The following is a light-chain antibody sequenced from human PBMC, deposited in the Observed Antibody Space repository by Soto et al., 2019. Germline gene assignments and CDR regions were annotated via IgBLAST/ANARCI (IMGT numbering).Light chain of an antibody. J-gene: IGKJ2*01. CDR3: QQSYTIPYT. V-gene: IGKV1-39*01. CDR2: AAS. Sequence: DIQMTQSPSSLPASVGDRVTLTCRESQSISTYLNWYQQKPGKAPKLLIYAASSLQSGVPSRLSGSGSGTDFTLTISSLQPEDFATYYCQQSYTIPYTFGQGTKLEIK. CDR1: QSISTY.